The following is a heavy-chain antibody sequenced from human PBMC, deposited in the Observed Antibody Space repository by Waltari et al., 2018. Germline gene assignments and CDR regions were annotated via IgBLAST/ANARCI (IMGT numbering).Heavy chain of an antibody. CDR3: ARGNYYDFWSGYMDYGMDV. J-gene: IGHJ6*02. CDR1: GYTFTSYD. Sequence: QVQLVQSGAEVKKPGASVKVSCKASGYTFTSYDINWVRQATGKGLEWMGWMNPNSGNTGYAQKFQGRVTMTRNTSISTAYMELSSLRSEDTAVYYCARGNYYDFWSGYMDYGMDVWGQGTTVTVSS. D-gene: IGHD3-3*01. CDR2: MNPNSGNT. V-gene: IGHV1-8*01.